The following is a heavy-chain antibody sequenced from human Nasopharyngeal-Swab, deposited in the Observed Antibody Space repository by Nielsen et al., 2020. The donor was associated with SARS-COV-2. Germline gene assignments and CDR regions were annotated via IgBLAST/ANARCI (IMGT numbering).Heavy chain of an antibody. Sequence: GESLKISCAASGFTFSSYAMHWVRQAPGKGLEWVAVIWYDGSNKYYADSVKGRFTISRDNAKDSLYLQMNSLRAEDTAVYYCARDLNWGYGYWGQGALVTVSS. V-gene: IGHV3-33*08. CDR1: GFTFSSYA. CDR3: ARDLNWGYGY. D-gene: IGHD7-27*01. CDR2: IWYDGSNK. J-gene: IGHJ4*02.